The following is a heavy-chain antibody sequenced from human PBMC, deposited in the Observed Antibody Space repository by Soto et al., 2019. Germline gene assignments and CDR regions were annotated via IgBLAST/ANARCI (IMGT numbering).Heavy chain of an antibody. CDR1: GFTFNNYN. V-gene: IGHV3-21*01. J-gene: IGHJ6*03. CDR2: IGTSSSYI. CDR3: SGVLSGTPNYYYMDV. Sequence: EVQLVESGGGLVKPGGSLRLSCAASGFTFNNYNMNWVRQAPGKGLEWVSSIGTSSSYIYYADSLKGRFTISRDNAENSLYLQLNSLRVEDTVVYYCSGVLSGTPNYYYMDVWGEGTAVTVSS. D-gene: IGHD2-15*01.